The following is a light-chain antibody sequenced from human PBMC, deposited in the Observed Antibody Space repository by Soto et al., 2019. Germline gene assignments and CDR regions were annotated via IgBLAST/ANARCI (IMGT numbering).Light chain of an antibody. CDR2: AAS. CDR1: QVISSY. CDR3: QQYYSFPRT. Sequence: VILMTQSPSLLSASTGKRFTINCRMSQVISSYLAWYQQKPGKAPELLIYAASTLQSGVPSRFSGSGSGTDFTLTISCLQSEDFATYYCQQYYSFPRTFGQGIRVDIK. V-gene: IGKV1D-8*01. J-gene: IGKJ1*01.